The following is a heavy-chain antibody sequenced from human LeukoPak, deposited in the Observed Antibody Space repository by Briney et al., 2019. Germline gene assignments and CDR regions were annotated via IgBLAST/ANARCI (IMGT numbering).Heavy chain of an antibody. J-gene: IGHJ4*02. CDR1: GFTFSSYA. D-gene: IGHD2-15*01. V-gene: IGHV3-23*01. Sequence: GGSLRLSCAASGFTFSSYAMSWVRQAPGKGLEWVSGISDSGGSTYYADSVKGRFIISRDNSKNTLYLQMNSLRAEDTALYYCAKAWWNSHLGFDCWGQGTLVTVSS. CDR3: AKAWWNSHLGFDC. CDR2: ISDSGGST.